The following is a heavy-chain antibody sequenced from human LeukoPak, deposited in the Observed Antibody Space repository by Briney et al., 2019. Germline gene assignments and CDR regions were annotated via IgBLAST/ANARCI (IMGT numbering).Heavy chain of an antibody. CDR2: IYYSGST. CDR1: GGSFSCYY. Sequence: SETLSLTCAVYGGSFSCYYSSCIRQPPGKGPEWIGYIYYSGSTNYNPSLKSRVTISVDTSKNQFSLKLSSVTAADTAVYYCARAVEIGYFDYWGQGTLVTVSS. V-gene: IGHV4-59*01. J-gene: IGHJ4*02. CDR3: ARAVEIGYFDY. D-gene: IGHD5-24*01.